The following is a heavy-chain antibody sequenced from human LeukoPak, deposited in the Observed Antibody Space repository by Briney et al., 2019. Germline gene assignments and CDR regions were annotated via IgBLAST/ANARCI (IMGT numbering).Heavy chain of an antibody. CDR1: GFAFSNYG. CDR2: ISFDGTNK. D-gene: IGHD3-10*01. Sequence: PGRSLRLSCAAPGFAFSNYGMHWVRQAPGQGLEWVAVISFDGTNKYYADSLKGRFTISRDNSKNTVYLQMNSLRPEDTAVYYCARDGGRATIVRGIIIMSVGDFWGQGALVTVST. J-gene: IGHJ4*02. V-gene: IGHV3-30*03. CDR3: ARDGGRATIVRGIIIMSVGDF.